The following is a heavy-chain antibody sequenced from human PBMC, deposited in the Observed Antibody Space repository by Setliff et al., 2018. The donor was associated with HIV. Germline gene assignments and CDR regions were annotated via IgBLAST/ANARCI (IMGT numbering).Heavy chain of an antibody. CDR3: ARAPSMITFGGVTGPDAFDI. V-gene: IGHV4-59*01. D-gene: IGHD3-16*01. J-gene: IGHJ3*02. CDR1: GGSISSYY. CDR2: IYYSGST. Sequence: PSETLSLTCTVSGGSISSYYWSWIRQPPGKGLEWIGYIYYSGSTNYNPSLKSRVTISVDTSKNQFSLKLSSVTAADTAVYYCARAPSMITFGGVTGPDAFDIWGQGTMVT.